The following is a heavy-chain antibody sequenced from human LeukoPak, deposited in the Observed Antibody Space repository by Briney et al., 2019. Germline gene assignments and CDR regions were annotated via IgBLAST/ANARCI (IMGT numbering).Heavy chain of an antibody. CDR3: TRGGEEPFDY. D-gene: IGHD3-10*01. J-gene: IGHJ4*02. V-gene: IGHV3-74*01. CDR2: INVEGTTT. Sequence: GGSLRLSCADSGFTFTRFWMHWVRQAPGKGLVWVSRINVEGTTTTYADSVEGRFTISRDENALYLKMNHLRVDDTAVYYCTRGGEEPFDYWGQGTLVTVSP. CDR1: GFTFTRFW.